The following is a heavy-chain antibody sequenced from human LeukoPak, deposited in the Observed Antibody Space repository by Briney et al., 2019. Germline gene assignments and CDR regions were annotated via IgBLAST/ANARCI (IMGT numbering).Heavy chain of an antibody. J-gene: IGHJ1*01. CDR2: IYYSGRT. V-gene: IGHV4-39*01. Sequence: NSSETLSLTCSVSGDSVSRSDSYWDWTRQPPGKGLEWIGTIYYSGRTYYSPPLKSRVTMSVDPSNNQFSLNLRSVTAADTAVYYCARRRYYDGSGYLEWGQGTLLSVSS. CDR1: GDSVSRSDSY. D-gene: IGHD3-22*01. CDR3: ARRRYYDGSGYLE.